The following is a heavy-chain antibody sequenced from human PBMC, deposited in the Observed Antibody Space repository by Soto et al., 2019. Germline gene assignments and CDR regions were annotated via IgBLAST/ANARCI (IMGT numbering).Heavy chain of an antibody. J-gene: IGHJ5*02. CDR2: IIPIFGTA. CDR3: SRGCSGGSCYSRYWFDP. V-gene: IGHV1-69*01. Sequence: QVQLVQSGAEVKKPGSSVKVSCKASGGTFSSYAIRWVRQAPGQGLEWMGGIIPIFGTANNAQKCQGRVTITADESTSTAYMELSSLRSEDTAVYYCSRGCSGGSCYSRYWFDPWGQGTLVTVSS. CDR1: GGTFSSYA. D-gene: IGHD2-15*01.